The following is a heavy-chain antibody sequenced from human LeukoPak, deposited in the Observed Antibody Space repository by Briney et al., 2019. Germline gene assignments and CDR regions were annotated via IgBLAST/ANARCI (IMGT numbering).Heavy chain of an antibody. D-gene: IGHD5-18*01. CDR2: INPKRGGT. Sequence: ASVKVSCKASGYTFTGYFIHWVRQAPGQGPEWMGWINPKRGGTNYAQKFQGRVTMTRDTSISTAYMELSRLRSDDTAVYYCARSYSYGYDYWGQGTLVTVSS. CDR3: ARSYSYGYDY. CDR1: GYTFTGYF. V-gene: IGHV1-2*02. J-gene: IGHJ4*02.